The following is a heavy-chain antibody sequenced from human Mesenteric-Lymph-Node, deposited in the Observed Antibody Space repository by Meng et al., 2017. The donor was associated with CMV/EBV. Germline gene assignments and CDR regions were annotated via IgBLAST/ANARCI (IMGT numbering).Heavy chain of an antibody. CDR3: ARDRDSGSWSNYFYYAMDV. D-gene: IGHD6-13*01. CDR1: GLLFSDSS. Sequence: GESLKISCAASGLLFSDSSMSWIRQTPGKGLEWVSSISGTGLPIHYANSVRGRFTVSRDNTQISLYLQMHSLRPEDAAVYYCARDRDSGSWSNYFYYAMDVWGHGTTVTVSS. J-gene: IGHJ6*02. V-gene: IGHV3-11*04. CDR2: ISGTGLPI.